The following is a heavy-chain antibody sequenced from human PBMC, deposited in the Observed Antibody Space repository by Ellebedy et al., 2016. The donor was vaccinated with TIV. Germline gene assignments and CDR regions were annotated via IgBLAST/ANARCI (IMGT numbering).Heavy chain of an antibody. Sequence: AASVKVSCKVSGYTLTELSMHWVRQAPGKGLEWMGGFDPEDGETIYAQKFQGRVTMTRNTSISTAYMELSSLRSEDTAVYYCASLLASGGDFDYWGQGTLVTVSS. CDR2: FDPEDGET. CDR1: GYTLTELS. V-gene: IGHV1-24*01. D-gene: IGHD3-10*01. CDR3: ASLLASGGDFDY. J-gene: IGHJ4*02.